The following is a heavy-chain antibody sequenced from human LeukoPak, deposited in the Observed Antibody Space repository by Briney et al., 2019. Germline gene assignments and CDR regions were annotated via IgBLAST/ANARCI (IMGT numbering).Heavy chain of an antibody. V-gene: IGHV3-21*01. CDR3: ARDRKVTNDAFDI. D-gene: IGHD4-11*01. Sequence: GGSLRLSCAASGFTFSTYAMHWVRQAPGKGLEWVSSISSSSSYIYYADSVKGRFTISRDNAKNSLYLQMNSLRAEDTAVYYCARDRKVTNDAFDIWGQGTMVTVSS. CDR2: ISSSSSYI. J-gene: IGHJ3*02. CDR1: GFTFSTYA.